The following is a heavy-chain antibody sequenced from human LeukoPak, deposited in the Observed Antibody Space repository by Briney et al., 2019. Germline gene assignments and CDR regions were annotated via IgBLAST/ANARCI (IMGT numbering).Heavy chain of an antibody. Sequence: EGSLRLSCAASGFTFSSYAMSWVRQAPGKGLEWVSAISGSSSSTIYYADSVKGRFTISRDDAKNSLYLQMNSLRAEDTAVYYCSRTPTSGGYWGHGTLVTVSS. CDR1: GFTFSSYA. CDR2: ISGSSSSTI. CDR3: SRTPTSGGY. V-gene: IGHV3-48*01. J-gene: IGHJ4*01.